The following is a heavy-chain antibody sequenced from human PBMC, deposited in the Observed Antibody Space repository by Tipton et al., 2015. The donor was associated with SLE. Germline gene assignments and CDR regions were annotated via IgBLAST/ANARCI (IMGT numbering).Heavy chain of an antibody. V-gene: IGHV3-7*01. CDR1: GFSFSSFW. Sequence: GSLRLSCTASGFSFSSFWTSWVRQAPGKGLEWVASIKEDGSEKYSVDSVKGQFTISRDNAKNSLYLQMNSLRAGDTAVYYCARAGDTAFDYWGQGTLVTVSS. CDR3: ARAGDTAFDY. CDR2: IKEDGSEK. D-gene: IGHD5-18*01. J-gene: IGHJ4*02.